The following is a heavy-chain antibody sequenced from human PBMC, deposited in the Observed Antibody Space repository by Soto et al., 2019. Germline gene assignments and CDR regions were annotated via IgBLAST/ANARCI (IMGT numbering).Heavy chain of an antibody. V-gene: IGHV3-30-3*01. CDR3: AREEEMGTIMGGLNFDY. D-gene: IGHD1-1*01. CDR1: GFTFSSYA. Sequence: QVQLVESGGGVVQPGRSLRLSCAASGFTFSSYAMHWVRQAPGKGLEWVAVISYDGSNKYYADSVKGRFTISRDNSKNXXYLQMNSLRAEDTAVYYLAREEEMGTIMGGLNFDYWGQGTLVTVSS. CDR2: ISYDGSNK. J-gene: IGHJ4*02.